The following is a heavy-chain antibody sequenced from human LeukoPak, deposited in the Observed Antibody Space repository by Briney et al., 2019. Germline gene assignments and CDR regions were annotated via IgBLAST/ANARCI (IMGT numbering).Heavy chain of an antibody. J-gene: IGHJ5*02. CDR2: INPSGGST. Sequence: ASVKVSCKASGYTFTSYYMHWVRQAPGQGPEWMGIINPSGGSTSYAQKFQGRVTMTRDTSTSTVYMELSSLRSEDTAVYYCARAGVVVVPAALNNWFDPWGQGTLVTVSS. CDR3: ARAGVVVVPAALNNWFDP. CDR1: GYTFTSYY. D-gene: IGHD2-2*01. V-gene: IGHV1-46*03.